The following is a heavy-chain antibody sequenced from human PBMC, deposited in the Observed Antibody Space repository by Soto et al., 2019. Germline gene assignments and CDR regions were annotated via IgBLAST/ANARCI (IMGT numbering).Heavy chain of an antibody. J-gene: IGHJ5*02. V-gene: IGHV4-59*01. CDR2: IYYSGTT. D-gene: IGHD3-16*01. CDR1: GGSISNFY. Sequence: SETLSLTCTVSGGSISNFYWSWIRQPPGKGLEWIGYIYYSGTTSYNPSLNSRVTISVDTSKNQFSLKLSSVTAADTAVYYCARVPLRWESCWFDPWGQGTLVTVSS. CDR3: ARVPLRWESCWFDP.